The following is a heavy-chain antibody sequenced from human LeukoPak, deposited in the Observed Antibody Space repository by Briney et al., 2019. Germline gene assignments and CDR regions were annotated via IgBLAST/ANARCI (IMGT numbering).Heavy chain of an antibody. Sequence: SETLSLTCTVSGGSISSYYWSWIRQPPGKGLEWIGYIYYSGSTNYNPSLKSRVTISVDTSKNQFSLKLSSVTAADTAVYYCARVRAVGATYWFDPWGQGTLVTVSS. J-gene: IGHJ5*02. V-gene: IGHV4-59*01. CDR3: ARVRAVGATYWFDP. CDR1: GGSISSYY. D-gene: IGHD1-26*01. CDR2: IYYSGST.